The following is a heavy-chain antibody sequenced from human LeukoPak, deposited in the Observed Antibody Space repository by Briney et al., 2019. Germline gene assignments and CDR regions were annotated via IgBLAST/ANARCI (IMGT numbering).Heavy chain of an antibody. Sequence: SETLSLTCAVYGGSFSGYYWSWIRQPPGKGLEWIGEINHSGSTNYNPSLKSRVTISVDTSKNQFSLKLSSVTAADTAVYYCARPYSSGLYYFDYWGQGTLVTVSS. D-gene: IGHD6-19*01. V-gene: IGHV4-34*01. CDR2: INHSGST. J-gene: IGHJ4*02. CDR3: ARPYSSGLYYFDY. CDR1: GGSFSGYY.